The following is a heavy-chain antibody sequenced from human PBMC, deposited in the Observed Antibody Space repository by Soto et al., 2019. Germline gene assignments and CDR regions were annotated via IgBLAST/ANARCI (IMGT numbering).Heavy chain of an antibody. J-gene: IGHJ5*02. D-gene: IGHD3-9*01. CDR2: INPSGGST. V-gene: IGHV1-46*01. CDR1: GYTFTSYY. Sequence: ASVKVSCKASGYTFTSYYMHWVRQAPGQGLEWMGIINPSGGSTGYAQKFQGRVTMTRDTSTSTVYMELSSVTAADTAVYYCATFDYDHWGQGTLVTVSS. CDR3: ATFDYDH.